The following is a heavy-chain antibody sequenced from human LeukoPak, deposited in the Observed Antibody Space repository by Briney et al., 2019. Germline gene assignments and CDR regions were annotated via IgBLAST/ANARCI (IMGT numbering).Heavy chain of an antibody. CDR3: ARLADCSSTSCYDH. CDR2: IYYSGST. Sequence: PSETLSLTCTVSGGSISSSIYYWGWIRRPPGKGLEWIGSIYYSGSTYYNPSLKSRVIISVDTSKNQFSLKLKSVTATDMAVYYCARLADCSSTSCYDHWGQGTLVTVSS. D-gene: IGHD2-2*01. J-gene: IGHJ4*02. CDR1: GGSISSSIYY. V-gene: IGHV4-39*01.